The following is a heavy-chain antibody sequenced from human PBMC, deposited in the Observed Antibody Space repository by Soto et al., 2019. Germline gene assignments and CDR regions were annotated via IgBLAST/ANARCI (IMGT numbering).Heavy chain of an antibody. CDR1: GFTFSSYG. D-gene: IGHD6-6*01. J-gene: IGHJ4*02. CDR2: IWYDGSNK. CDR3: ARGLSIAARALDY. V-gene: IGHV3-33*01. Sequence: QVQLVESGGGVVQPRRSLRLSCAASGFTFSSYGMHWVRQAPGKGLEWVAVIWYDGSNKYYADSVKGRFTISRDNSKNTLYLQMNSLRAEDTAVYYCARGLSIAARALDYWGQGTLVTVSS.